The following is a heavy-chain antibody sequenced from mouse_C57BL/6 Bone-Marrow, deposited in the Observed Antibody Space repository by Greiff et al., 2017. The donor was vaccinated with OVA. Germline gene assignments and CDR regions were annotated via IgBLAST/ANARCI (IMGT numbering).Heavy chain of an antibody. CDR3: ASCPLCEYCFSY. J-gene: IGHJ2*01. D-gene: IGHD6-1*01. Sequence: VQLQQSGAELVRPGSSVKMSCKTSGYTFTSYGINWVKQRPGQGLEWIGYINIGNGSTEYNEKFKGKATLTSDTSSSTAYMQLSILTSEASAIEVCASCPLCEYCFSYWGRGTTLTVSA. V-gene: IGHV1-58*01. CDR1: GYTFTSYG. CDR2: INIGNGST.